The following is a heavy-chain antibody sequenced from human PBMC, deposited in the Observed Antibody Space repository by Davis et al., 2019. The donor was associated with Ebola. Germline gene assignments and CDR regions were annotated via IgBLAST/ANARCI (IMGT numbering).Heavy chain of an antibody. CDR1: GYSFTFFW. CDR3: ARPDPPH. V-gene: IGHV5-51*01. CDR2: IYPGDSDT. Sequence: GGSLRLSCKASGYSFTFFWIGWVRQVPGRGLEWMASIYPGDSDTRYSPSFRGQVTISADKSISTAYLQWSSLKASDTAMYYCARPDPPHWGQGTLVTVSS. J-gene: IGHJ4*02.